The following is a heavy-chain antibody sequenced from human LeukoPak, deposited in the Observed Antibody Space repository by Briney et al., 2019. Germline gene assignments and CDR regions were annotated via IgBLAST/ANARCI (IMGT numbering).Heavy chain of an antibody. J-gene: IGHJ4*02. Sequence: GESLKISCKGSGYSFTSYWIGWVRQMPGKGLEWMGIIYPGDSDTRYSPSFQGQVTISADKSISTAYLQWSSLKASDTAMYYCARPRLSYAGSYYYFDYWGQGTLVTVSS. V-gene: IGHV5-51*01. D-gene: IGHD1-26*01. CDR2: IYPGDSDT. CDR1: GYSFTSYW. CDR3: ARPRLSYAGSYYYFDY.